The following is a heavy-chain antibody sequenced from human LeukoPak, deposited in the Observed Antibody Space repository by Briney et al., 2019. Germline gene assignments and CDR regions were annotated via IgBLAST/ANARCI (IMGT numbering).Heavy chain of an antibody. V-gene: IGHV3-7*01. Sequence: GSLRLSCAASGFTFSSYWMSWVRQAPGKGLEWVANIKQDGSEKYYVDSVKGRFTISRDNAKNSLYLQMNSLRAEDTAVYYCARLHSSSWYYFDYWGQGTLVTVSS. J-gene: IGHJ4*02. CDR3: ARLHSSSWYYFDY. D-gene: IGHD6-13*01. CDR2: IKQDGSEK. CDR1: GFTFSSYW.